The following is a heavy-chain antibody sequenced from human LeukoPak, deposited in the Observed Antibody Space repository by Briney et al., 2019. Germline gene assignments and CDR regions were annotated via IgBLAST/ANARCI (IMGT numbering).Heavy chain of an antibody. CDR2: ISSSSSYI. J-gene: IGHJ4*02. CDR3: ARDVSSGSSKTFDY. V-gene: IGHV3-21*01. D-gene: IGHD1-26*01. Sequence: PGGSLRLSCAASGFTFSSYSMNWVRQAPGKGLEWVSSISSSSSYIYYADSVKGRFTISRDNAKNSLCLQMNSLRAEDTAVYYCARDVSSGSSKTFDYWGQGTLVTVSS. CDR1: GFTFSSYS.